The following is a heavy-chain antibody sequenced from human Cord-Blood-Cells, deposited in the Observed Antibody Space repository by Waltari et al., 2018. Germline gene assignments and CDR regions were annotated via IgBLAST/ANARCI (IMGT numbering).Heavy chain of an antibody. V-gene: IGHV1-8*01. J-gene: IGHJ3*02. CDR2: MNPNSGNT. Sequence: QVQLVQSGAEVNKPGASVQVSCKPSGYTFTSHDINWVLPATGQGLEWMGWMNPNSGNTGYAQKFQGRVTMTRNTSISTAYMELSSLRSEDTAVYYCARVLYGSGSYYAFDIWGQGTMVTVSS. CDR1: GYTFTSHD. D-gene: IGHD3-10*01. CDR3: ARVLYGSGSYYAFDI.